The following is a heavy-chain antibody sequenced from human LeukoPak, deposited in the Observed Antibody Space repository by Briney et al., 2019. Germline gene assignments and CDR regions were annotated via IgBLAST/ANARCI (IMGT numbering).Heavy chain of an antibody. CDR3: ARRSGYNYYYMDV. D-gene: IGHD3-10*01. V-gene: IGHV1-18*01. Sequence: ASVKVSCKASGYTFNSYGISWVRQAPGQGLEWMGWISTYTGNTNYAQKLQGRVTMTTDTSTSTAYMELRSLRSDDTAVYYCARRSGYNYYYMDVWGKGTTVTVSS. CDR2: ISTYTGNT. CDR1: GYTFNSYG. J-gene: IGHJ6*03.